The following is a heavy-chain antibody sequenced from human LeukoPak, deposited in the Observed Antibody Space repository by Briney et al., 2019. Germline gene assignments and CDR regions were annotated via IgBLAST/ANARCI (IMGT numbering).Heavy chain of an antibody. D-gene: IGHD6-13*01. CDR3: ARLPYSSPPR. CDR1: GGSISSYY. V-gene: IGHV4-59*08. J-gene: IGHJ4*02. Sequence: CETLSLTCTVSGGSISSYYWSWIRQPPGKGLEWIGYIYYSGSTNYNPSLKSRVTISVDTSKNQFSLKLSSVTAADTAVYYCARLPYSSPPRWGQGTLVTVSS. CDR2: IYYSGST.